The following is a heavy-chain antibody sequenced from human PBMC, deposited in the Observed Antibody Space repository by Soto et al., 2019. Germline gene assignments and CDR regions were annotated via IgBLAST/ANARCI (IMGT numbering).Heavy chain of an antibody. CDR1: GGSISNYY. V-gene: IGHV4-59*01. CDR3: ARGGVAGTGLNWFDP. D-gene: IGHD6-19*01. J-gene: IGHJ5*02. CDR2: IYYSGNT. Sequence: QVQLQESGPGLVKPSETLSLTCTVSGGSISNYYWTWIRQPPGKGLEWIGYIYYSGNTNYNPSLKSRVTISRDASKSQVALEVSSVTAADTAVYYCARGGVAGTGLNWFDPWGQGTLVTVSS.